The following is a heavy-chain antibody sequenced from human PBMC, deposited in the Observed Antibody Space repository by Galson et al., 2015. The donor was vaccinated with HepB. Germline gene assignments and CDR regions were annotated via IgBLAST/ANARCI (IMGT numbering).Heavy chain of an antibody. CDR1: GFTFSSYA. J-gene: IGHJ6*02. CDR3: ARGGKNWNPSSGMDV. D-gene: IGHD1-1*01. CDR2: ISYDGSNK. V-gene: IGHV3-30-3*01. Sequence: ASGFTFSSYAMHWVRQAPGKGLEWVAVISYDGSNKYYADSVKGRFTISRDNSKNTLYLQMNSQRAEDTAVYYCARGGKNWNPSSGMDVWGQGTTVTVSS.